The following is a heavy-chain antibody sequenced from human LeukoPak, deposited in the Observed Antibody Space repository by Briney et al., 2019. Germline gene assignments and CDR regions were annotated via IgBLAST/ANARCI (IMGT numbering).Heavy chain of an antibody. Sequence: PGGSLRLSCAASGFTFSSDAMHWVRQAPGKGLEWVAVISYDGSNKYYADSVKGRFTISRDNSKNTLYLQMNSLRVVETAVYYCARDLTSSGWIFLDYWGQGTLVTVSS. CDR2: ISYDGSNK. D-gene: IGHD6-19*01. V-gene: IGHV3-30*04. CDR3: ARDLTSSGWIFLDY. J-gene: IGHJ4*02. CDR1: GFTFSSDA.